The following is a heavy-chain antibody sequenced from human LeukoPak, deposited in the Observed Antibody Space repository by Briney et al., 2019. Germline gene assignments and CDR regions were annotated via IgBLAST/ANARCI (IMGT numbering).Heavy chain of an antibody. Sequence: GGSLRLSCAASRFTFITYPMSWVRQAPGKGLEWVSGITGSGGSTYYADSVKGRFTISRDNSKNTLYLQMNSLRAEDTAVYYCAKDSGTYYYWFDPWGQGTLVTASS. V-gene: IGHV3-23*01. D-gene: IGHD1-26*01. CDR2: ITGSGGST. CDR1: RFTFITYP. J-gene: IGHJ5*02. CDR3: AKDSGTYYYWFDP.